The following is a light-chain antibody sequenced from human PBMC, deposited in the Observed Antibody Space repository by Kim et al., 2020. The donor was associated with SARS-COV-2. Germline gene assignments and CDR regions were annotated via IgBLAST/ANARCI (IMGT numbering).Light chain of an antibody. J-gene: IGKJ4*01. V-gene: IGKV4-1*01. CDR2: WAS. CDR3: QQYYSTPLT. Sequence: ATINCKSSQSILYSSNNKNYLAWYQQKPGQPPKLLIYWASTRESGVPDRFSGSGSGTDFTLTISSLQAEDVAVYYCQQYYSTPLTFGGGTKVDIK. CDR1: QSILYSSNNKNY.